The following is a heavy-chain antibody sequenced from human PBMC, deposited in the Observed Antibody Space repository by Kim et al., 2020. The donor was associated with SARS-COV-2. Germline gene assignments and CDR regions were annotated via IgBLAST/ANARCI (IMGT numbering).Heavy chain of an antibody. V-gene: IGHV3-73*01. CDR1: ENTLSGTA. Sequence: GGSLRLSCAASENTLSGTAIYWIRQASGKGLEWVCRIRSKGNNYATAYCESVKVRFTIYKDESKNIAYLQMKFMKTEDTDVYYCSLIYDYGDYDQDFWGKGTLVTVAS. D-gene: IGHD4-17*01. CDR3: SLIYDYGDYDQDF. J-gene: IGHJ1*01. CDR2: IRSKGNNYAT.